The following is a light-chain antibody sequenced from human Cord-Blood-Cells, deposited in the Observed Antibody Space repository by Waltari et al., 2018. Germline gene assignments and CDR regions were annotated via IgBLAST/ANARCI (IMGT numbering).Light chain of an antibody. V-gene: IGKV3-20*01. J-gene: IGKJ4*01. CDR1: QSVSSSY. Sequence: DIVLTQSPGTLSLSPVARATLSCRASQSVSSSYLAWYQQKPGQAPRLLIYGASSRATGIPDRFSGSGSGTDFTLTISRLEPEDFAVYYCQQYGSSPALTFGGGTKVEIK. CDR2: GAS. CDR3: QQYGSSPALT.